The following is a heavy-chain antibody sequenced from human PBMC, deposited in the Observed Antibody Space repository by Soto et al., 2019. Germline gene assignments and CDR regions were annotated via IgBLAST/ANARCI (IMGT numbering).Heavy chain of an antibody. Sequence: GGSLRLSCAASEFTFSGYWMHWVRQAPGKGLVWVSRINSDGSSTTYADSVEGRFTISRDNAKNTLYLQMNSLRAEDTAVYYCTRGSQDAFDIWGQGTMVTVSS. CDR2: INSDGSST. CDR1: EFTFSGYW. V-gene: IGHV3-74*01. J-gene: IGHJ3*02. CDR3: TRGSQDAFDI.